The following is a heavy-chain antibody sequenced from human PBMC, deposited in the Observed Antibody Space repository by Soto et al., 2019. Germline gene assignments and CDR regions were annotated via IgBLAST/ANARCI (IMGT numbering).Heavy chain of an antibody. CDR3: ARGPPYYDFWSGQNGYYFDY. CDR1: GGSFSGYY. CDR2: INHSGST. Sequence: SXTLSLTCAVYGGSFSGYYSSWIRQPPGKGLEWIGEINHSGSTNYNPSLKSRVTISVDTSKNQFSLKLSSVTAADTAVYYCARGPPYYDFWSGQNGYYFDYWGQGTLVTVSS. J-gene: IGHJ4*02. D-gene: IGHD3-3*01. V-gene: IGHV4-34*01.